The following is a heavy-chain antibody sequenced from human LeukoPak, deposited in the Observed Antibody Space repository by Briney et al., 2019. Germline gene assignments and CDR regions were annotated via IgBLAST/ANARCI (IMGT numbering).Heavy chain of an antibody. CDR3: ASQPGITPPCSSTSCYPYGMDV. D-gene: IGHD2-2*01. J-gene: IGHJ6*02. Sequence: ASVKVSCKASGYTFTSYGISWVRQAPGQGLEWMGGIIPIFGTANYAQKFQGRVTITADESTSTAYMELSSLRSEDTAVYYCASQPGITPPCSSTSCYPYGMDVWGQGTTVTVSS. CDR1: GYTFTSYG. CDR2: IIPIFGTA. V-gene: IGHV1-69*13.